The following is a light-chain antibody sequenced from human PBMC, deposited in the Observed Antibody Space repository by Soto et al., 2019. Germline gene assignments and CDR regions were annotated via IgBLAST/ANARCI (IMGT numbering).Light chain of an antibody. Sequence: EIVLTQSPGTLSLSPGERATLSCRASQSVSSSYLAWYQQKPGQAPRLLIYGASGRATGIPDRFSGSGSGTEFTLTISRLEPEDFAVYYCQQYDSSPSFTFGPGTKVDIK. CDR3: QQYDSSPSFT. CDR2: GAS. CDR1: QSVSSSY. V-gene: IGKV3-20*01. J-gene: IGKJ3*01.